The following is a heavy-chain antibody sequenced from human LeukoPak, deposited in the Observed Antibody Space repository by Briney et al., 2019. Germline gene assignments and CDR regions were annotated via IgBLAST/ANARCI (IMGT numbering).Heavy chain of an antibody. CDR3: ARGRGSRIGKSVKKASSSSGSRYFDY. CDR2: INHSGST. Sequence: SETLSLTCAVYGGSFSGYYWSWIRQPPGKGLEWIGEINHSGSTNYNPSLKSRVTISVDTSKNQFSLKLSSVTAADTAVYYCARGRGSRIGKSVKKASSSSGSRYFDYWGQGTLVTVSS. D-gene: IGHD6-6*01. CDR1: GGSFSGYY. J-gene: IGHJ4*02. V-gene: IGHV4-34*01.